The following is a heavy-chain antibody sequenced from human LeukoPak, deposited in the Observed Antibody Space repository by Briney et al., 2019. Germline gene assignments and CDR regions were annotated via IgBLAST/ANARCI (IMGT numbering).Heavy chain of an antibody. CDR3: ARIGYCDLETCPEFFYH. D-gene: IGHD2-2*03. Sequence: GASVKVSCKASGYMFAGYYVHWVRQAPGQGLEWMGWINSDRGDTNYAQEFQGRVTMSGDTSVTTVYMELNSLTSDDTAMYYCARIGYCDLETCPEFFYHWGQGTPVTVSS. CDR2: INSDRGDT. V-gene: IGHV1-2*02. CDR1: GYMFAGYY. J-gene: IGHJ1*01.